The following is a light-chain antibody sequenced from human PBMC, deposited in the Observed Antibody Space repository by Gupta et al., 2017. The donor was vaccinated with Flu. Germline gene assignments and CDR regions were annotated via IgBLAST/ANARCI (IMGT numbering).Light chain of an antibody. CDR1: SSNVGSYNS. J-gene: IGLJ1*01. Sequence: SVTISCTGTSSNVGSYNSVSWYQQHPGKAPKLRIYDVSKRPSGVPDRFSGSKSGNTASLTISGLQAEDEADYSCCSYAGTYTYVFGGGTKVTVL. CDR2: DVS. CDR3: CSYAGTYTYV. V-gene: IGLV2-11*03.